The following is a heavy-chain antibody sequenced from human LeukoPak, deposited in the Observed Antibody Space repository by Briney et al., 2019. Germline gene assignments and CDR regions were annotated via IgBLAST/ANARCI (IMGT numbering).Heavy chain of an antibody. CDR3: AGFNYYGSGSYGAPLDY. CDR1: GFTFSDYY. CDR2: ISSSGSTI. J-gene: IGHJ4*02. D-gene: IGHD3-10*01. Sequence: GGSLRLSCAASGFTFSDYYMSWICQAPGKGLEWVSYISSSGSTIYYADSVKGRFTISRDNAKNSLYLQMNSLRAEDTAVYYCAGFNYYGSGSYGAPLDYWGQGTLVTVSS. V-gene: IGHV3-11*01.